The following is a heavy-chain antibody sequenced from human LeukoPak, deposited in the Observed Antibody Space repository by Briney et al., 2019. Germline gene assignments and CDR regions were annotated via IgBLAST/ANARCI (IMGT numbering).Heavy chain of an antibody. CDR2: IYYSGGT. D-gene: IGHD6-19*01. J-gene: IGHJ3*02. Sequence: KASETLSLTCTVSGGSISSSSYYWGWIRQPPGKGLEWIGSIYYSGGTYYNPSLKSRVTISVDTSKNQFSLKLSSVIAADTAVYYCARDSSGWYAFDIWGQGTMVTVSS. CDR3: ARDSSGWYAFDI. V-gene: IGHV4-39*07. CDR1: GGSISSSSYY.